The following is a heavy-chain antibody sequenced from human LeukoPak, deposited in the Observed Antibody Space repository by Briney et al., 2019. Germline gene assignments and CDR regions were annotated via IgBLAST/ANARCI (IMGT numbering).Heavy chain of an antibody. V-gene: IGHV3-74*01. CDR3: ARDPSVNNAIGYNWFDH. CDR1: GFTFGDYA. D-gene: IGHD2/OR15-2a*01. J-gene: IGHJ5*02. Sequence: GRSLRLSCTASGFTFGDYAMSWVRQAPGKGLVWVSRSNSDGSVRNYADSVEGRFIISRDNAKNTLYLQMNNLGVEDTAVYFCARDPSVNNAIGYNWFDHWGQGALVTVSS. CDR2: SNSDGSVR.